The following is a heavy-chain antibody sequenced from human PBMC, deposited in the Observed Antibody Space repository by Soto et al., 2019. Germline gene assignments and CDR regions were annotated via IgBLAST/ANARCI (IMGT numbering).Heavy chain of an antibody. D-gene: IGHD2-8*01. CDR2: IYPDDSDT. V-gene: IGHV5-51*01. Sequence: XESLKISRKVSEYRLTAYFLVWVRQMPGKGLDWMGLIYPDDSDTIYSPSFQGQVTISADKSIYTAYLQRRSLRAPDTAIYYCARVRSNGGEGFFDVWGKGTLVTVSS. CDR3: ARVRSNGGEGFFDV. CDR1: EYRLTAYF. J-gene: IGHJ4*02.